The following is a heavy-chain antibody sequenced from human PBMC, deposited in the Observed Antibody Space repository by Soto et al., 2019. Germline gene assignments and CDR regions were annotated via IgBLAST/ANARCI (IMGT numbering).Heavy chain of an antibody. CDR1: GYTFTIYA. Sequence: GASVKVSCKASGYTFTIYAMHWVRQAPGQRLEWLGWINAGNADTEYSQKFQGRVTITRDTSASTAYMELSSLRFEDTAVYYCARDPRKAAQYYYATDVWGQGTKVTVS. V-gene: IGHV1-3*01. D-gene: IGHD2-15*01. CDR2: INAGNADT. CDR3: ARDPRKAAQYYYATDV. J-gene: IGHJ6*02.